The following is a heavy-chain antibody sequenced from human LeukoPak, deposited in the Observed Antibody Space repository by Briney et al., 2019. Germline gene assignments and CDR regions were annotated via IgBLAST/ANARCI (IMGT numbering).Heavy chain of an antibody. D-gene: IGHD2-21*01. Sequence: PGGSLRLSCVASGFTFSDSYMSWVRQTPERGLECISYIGGSDRDIKYADSVKGRFTISRDNAKNALYLQMNSLRAEDTAVYYCAKTARAYEYWGQGTQVTVSS. CDR3: AKTARAYEY. CDR1: GFTFSDSY. V-gene: IGHV3-11*01. J-gene: IGHJ4*02. CDR2: IGGSDRDI.